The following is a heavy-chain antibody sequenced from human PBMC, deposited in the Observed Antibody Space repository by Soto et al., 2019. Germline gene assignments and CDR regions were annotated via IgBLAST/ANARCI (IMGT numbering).Heavy chain of an antibody. V-gene: IGHV3-7*01. J-gene: IGHJ5*02. D-gene: IGHD2-2*02. Sequence: PGGSLRLSCAASGFSVRNYWMNWVRQAPGKGPEWVANIRESGGDKYYADSVKGRFTISRDNAKNTLYLQMNSLRAEDTAVYYCARDRAIAYSGFAPWGQGTLVTVSS. CDR3: ARDRAIAYSGFAP. CDR2: IRESGGDK. CDR1: GFSVRNYW.